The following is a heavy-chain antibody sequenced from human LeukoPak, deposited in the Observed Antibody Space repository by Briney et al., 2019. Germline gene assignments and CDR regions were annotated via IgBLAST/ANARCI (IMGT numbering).Heavy chain of an antibody. D-gene: IGHD6-13*01. CDR1: GGSVGSSSYY. V-gene: IGHV4-39*07. Sequence: SETLSLTCGVSGGSVGSSSYYWGWIRQSPGKGLEWIGSIYYSGSTYYNPSLQSRVTISVDMSANQFSLKLTSVTAADTAVYYCARAGIAAARPAGWFDPWGQGTLVTVSS. J-gene: IGHJ5*02. CDR2: IYYSGST. CDR3: ARAGIAAARPAGWFDP.